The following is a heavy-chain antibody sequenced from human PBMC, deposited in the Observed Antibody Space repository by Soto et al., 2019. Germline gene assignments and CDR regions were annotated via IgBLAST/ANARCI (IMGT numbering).Heavy chain of an antibody. J-gene: IGHJ6*03. CDR1: GFTFSSYA. CDR3: AKDPGDSSGYDFWSGYYFPYYYYMDV. D-gene: IGHD3-3*01. Sequence: GGSLRLSCAASGFTFSSYAMSWVRQAPGKGLEWVSAISGSGGSTYYADSVKGRFTISRDNSKNTLYLQMNSLRAEDTAVYYCAKDPGDSSGYDFWSGYYFPYYYYMDVWGKGTTVTVSS. V-gene: IGHV3-23*01. CDR2: ISGSGGST.